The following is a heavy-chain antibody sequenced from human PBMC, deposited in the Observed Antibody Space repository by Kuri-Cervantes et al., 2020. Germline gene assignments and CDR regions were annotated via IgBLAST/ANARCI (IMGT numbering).Heavy chain of an antibody. CDR3: ARGLSIAVAGTFPY. D-gene: IGHD6-19*01. J-gene: IGHJ4*02. CDR2: MYHSGST. Sequence: SQTLSLTCVVSGYSISSGYYWGWIRQSPGKGLEWIGSMYHSGSTYLNPSLRSRVTISVDTSKNQFSLKLSSVTAADTAVYYCARGLSIAVAGTFPYWGQGTLVTVSS. V-gene: IGHV4-38-2*01. CDR1: GYSISSGYY.